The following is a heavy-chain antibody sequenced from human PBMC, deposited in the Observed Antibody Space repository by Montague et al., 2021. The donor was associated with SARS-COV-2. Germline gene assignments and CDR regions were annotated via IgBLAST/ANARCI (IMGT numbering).Heavy chain of an antibody. D-gene: IGHD2-2*01. CDR2: VYYSGST. V-gene: IGHV4-59*01. CDR1: GASFTGYY. CDR3: ASRGIRSKDMPTPRFVY. Sequence: SETLSLTCTVSGASFTGYYWSWIRQSPEKGLEYIGYVYYSGSTNYNPSLKSRVSMSFDTSKNQFSLTLTSVTAADTAVYYCASRGIRSKDMPTPRFVYWGQGTLVAVSS. J-gene: IGHJ4*02.